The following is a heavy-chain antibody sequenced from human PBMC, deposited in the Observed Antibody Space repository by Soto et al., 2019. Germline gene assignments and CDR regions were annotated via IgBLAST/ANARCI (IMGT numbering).Heavy chain of an antibody. CDR3: ARDPGYSYGIDY. J-gene: IGHJ4*02. Sequence: SETLSLTCTVSGGSISSYYWSWIRQPPGKGLEWIGYIYYSGSTNYNPSLKSRVTISVDTSKNQFSLKLSSVTAADTAVYYCARDPGYSYGIDYWGQGTLVTVSS. CDR1: GGSISSYY. V-gene: IGHV4-59*01. D-gene: IGHD5-18*01. CDR2: IYYSGST.